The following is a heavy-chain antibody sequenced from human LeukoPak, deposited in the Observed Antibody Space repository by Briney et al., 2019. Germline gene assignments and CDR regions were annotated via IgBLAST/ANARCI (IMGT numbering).Heavy chain of an antibody. J-gene: IGHJ3*02. CDR2: IYTSGST. CDR1: GGSISSGSYY. V-gene: IGHV4-61*02. CDR3: ARLGLRYFDWRVDAFDI. D-gene: IGHD3-9*01. Sequence: SQTLSLTCTVSGGSISSGSYYWSWIRQPAGKGLEWIGRIYTSGSTNYNPSLKSRVTISVDTSKNQFSLKLSSVTAADTAVYYCARLGLRYFDWRVDAFDIWGQGTMVTVSS.